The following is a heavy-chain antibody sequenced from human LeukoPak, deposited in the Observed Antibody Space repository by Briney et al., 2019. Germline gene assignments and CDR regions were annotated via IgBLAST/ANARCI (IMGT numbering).Heavy chain of an antibody. Sequence: GRSLRLSCAASGFTFSSYGMHWVRQAPGKGLEWVAIIYYDGSDKYYADSVKGRFTISRDNSKDTLYLQMNSLRAEDTAVYYCARQIAYYYDSSGYYATDYWGQGTLVTVSS. CDR3: ARQIAYYYDSSGYYATDY. CDR2: IYYDGSDK. CDR1: GFTFSSYG. D-gene: IGHD3-22*01. V-gene: IGHV3-33*01. J-gene: IGHJ4*02.